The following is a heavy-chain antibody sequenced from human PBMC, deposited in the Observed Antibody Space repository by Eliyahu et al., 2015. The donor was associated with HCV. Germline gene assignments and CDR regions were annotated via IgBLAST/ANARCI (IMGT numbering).Heavy chain of an antibody. Sequence: RLSCAASGFTFSRYGMHWVRQAPGKGLEWLAFIRYDGSNQFYADSVKGRFTISRDNSKNMLFLQMNSLGADDTAVYYCAKDGREAYNFITSSNDFWGQGMMVTVSS. CDR2: IRYDGSNQ. CDR1: GFTFSRYG. V-gene: IGHV3-30*02. CDR3: AKDGREAYNFITSSNDF. D-gene: IGHD3-22*01. J-gene: IGHJ4*02.